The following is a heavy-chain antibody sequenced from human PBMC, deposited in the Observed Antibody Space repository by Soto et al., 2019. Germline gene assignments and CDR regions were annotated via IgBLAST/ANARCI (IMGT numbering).Heavy chain of an antibody. CDR3: AKDRQRSGWYFPFGY. Sequence: EVQLLESGGGLVQPGGSLRLSCAASGFTFSTYAMSWVRQAPGKGLEWVSAISASGGSTYYADSVKGRFTISRDHSKNSLYLLINSLRAEDTAGYYCAKDRQRSGWYFPFGYWGQGTLVTVSS. CDR1: GFTFSTYA. CDR2: ISASGGST. D-gene: IGHD6-19*01. V-gene: IGHV3-23*01. J-gene: IGHJ4*02.